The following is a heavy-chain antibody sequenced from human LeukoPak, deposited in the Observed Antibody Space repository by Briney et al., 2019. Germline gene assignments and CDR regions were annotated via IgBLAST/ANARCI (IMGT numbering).Heavy chain of an antibody. J-gene: IGHJ4*02. D-gene: IGHD6-13*01. CDR1: GFTFSSYG. Sequence: GGSLRLSCAASGFTFSSYGMHWVRQAPGKGLEWVAVISYDGSDKFSADSVKGRFTISRDNAKNSLYLQMNSLRDEDTAVYYCARLTAAGDPVDYWGQGTLVTVSS. V-gene: IGHV3-30*03. CDR3: ARLTAAGDPVDY. CDR2: ISYDGSDK.